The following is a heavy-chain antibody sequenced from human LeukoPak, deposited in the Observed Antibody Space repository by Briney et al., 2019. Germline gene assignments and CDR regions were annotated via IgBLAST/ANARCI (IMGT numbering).Heavy chain of an antibody. J-gene: IGHJ4*02. D-gene: IGHD6-13*01. Sequence: GGSLRLSCAASGFTFNNYAIMWVRQAPGKGLEWVANIKQDGSEKYYVDSVKGRFTISRDNAKNSLYLQMNSLRVEDTAVYYCARSAAAGFDYWGQGTLVTVSS. CDR1: GFTFNNYA. CDR3: ARSAAAGFDY. CDR2: IKQDGSEK. V-gene: IGHV3-7*01.